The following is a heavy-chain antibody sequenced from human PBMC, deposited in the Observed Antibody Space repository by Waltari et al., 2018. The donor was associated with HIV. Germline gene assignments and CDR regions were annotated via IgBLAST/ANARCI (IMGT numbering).Heavy chain of an antibody. J-gene: IGHJ4*02. CDR1: PGYLSQPFY. CDR2: VYSNGVT. V-gene: IGHV4-39*01. Sequence: QLQLQESGPALVKPSDTLSLTCTVPPGYLSQPFYWDWVRLFPGTGLEWIGAVYSNGVTHYAPSLKSRIGLYVDRSKNQFSLTLTAVTAADTSQYFCVALKTVTGTIDNWGQGTLVTVAS. CDR3: VALKTVTGTIDN. D-gene: IGHD1-1*01.